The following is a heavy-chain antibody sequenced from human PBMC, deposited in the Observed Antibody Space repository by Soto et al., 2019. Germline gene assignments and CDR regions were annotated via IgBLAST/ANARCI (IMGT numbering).Heavy chain of an antibody. J-gene: IGHJ4*02. Sequence: PSETLSLTCTVSGGSISSYYWSWIRQPPGKGLEWIGYIYNSGSTNYNPSLKSRVTISVDTSKNQFSLKLSSVTAADTAVYYCAYGDPRGTFDSWGQGTLVTVSS. CDR1: GGSISSYY. CDR2: IYNSGST. D-gene: IGHD4-17*01. V-gene: IGHV4-59*01. CDR3: AYGDPRGTFDS.